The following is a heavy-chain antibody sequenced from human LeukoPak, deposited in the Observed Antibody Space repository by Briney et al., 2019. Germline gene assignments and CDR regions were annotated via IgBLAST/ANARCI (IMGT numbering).Heavy chain of an antibody. V-gene: IGHV4-61*02. CDR1: GGSISSGSYY. J-gene: IGHJ2*01. D-gene: IGHD1-26*01. Sequence: SQTLSLTCTVSGGSISSGSYYWSWIRQPAGKGLEWIGRIYTSGSTNYNPSLKSRVTMSVDTSKNQFSLKLSSVTAADTAVYYCARVSYSYWYFDLWGRGTLVTVSS. CDR3: ARVSYSYWYFDL. CDR2: IYTSGST.